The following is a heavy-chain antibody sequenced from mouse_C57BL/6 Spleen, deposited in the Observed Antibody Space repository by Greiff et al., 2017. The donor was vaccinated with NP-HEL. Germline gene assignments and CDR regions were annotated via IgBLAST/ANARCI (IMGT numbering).Heavy chain of an antibody. Sequence: DVMLVESGPGMVKPSQSLSLTCTVTGYSITSGYDWPWIRHFPGHNLEWMGYISDSGSTNYNPSLKSRISITHDTSKNHFFLKLNSVTTEDTATYYCARTGIYAMDYWGQGTSVTVSS. J-gene: IGHJ4*01. D-gene: IGHD4-1*01. CDR1: GYSITSGYD. CDR3: ARTGIYAMDY. V-gene: IGHV3-1*01. CDR2: ISDSGST.